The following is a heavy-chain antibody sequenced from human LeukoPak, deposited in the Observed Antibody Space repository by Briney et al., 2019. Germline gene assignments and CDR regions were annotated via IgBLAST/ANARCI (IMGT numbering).Heavy chain of an antibody. J-gene: IGHJ5*02. CDR1: GGSISNYY. V-gene: IGHV4-59*01. CDR2: MHSNGVA. D-gene: IGHD3-10*01. Sequence: SETLSLTCTVSGGSISNYYCSWIRQPPGKGLEWIGFMHSNGVANYNASLNSRATISRDTSRSQVSLKLTSVTAADTAVYYCASSNLGSLGQFDPWGQGTLVTVSS. CDR3: ASSNLGSLGQFDP.